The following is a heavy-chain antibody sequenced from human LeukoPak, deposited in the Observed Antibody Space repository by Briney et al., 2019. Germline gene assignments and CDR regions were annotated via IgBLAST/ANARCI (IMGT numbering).Heavy chain of an antibody. D-gene: IGHD4-23*01. CDR3: ARLLRGSDLDY. CDR1: GFTFSSYS. Sequence: GSLRLSCAASGFTFSSYSMNWVRQAPGKGLEWASSISSSSSYIYYADSVKGRSTISRDNAKNSLYLQMNSLRAEDTAVYYCARLLRGSDLDYWGQGTLVTVSS. CDR2: ISSSSSYI. V-gene: IGHV3-21*01. J-gene: IGHJ4*02.